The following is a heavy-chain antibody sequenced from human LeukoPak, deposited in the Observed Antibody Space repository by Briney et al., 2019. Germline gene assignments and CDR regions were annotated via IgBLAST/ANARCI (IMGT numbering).Heavy chain of an antibody. V-gene: IGHV1-46*01. CDR3: ASQSGIVGKVAFDY. J-gene: IGHJ4*02. CDR1: GYTFSNYY. Sequence: GASVKVSCKASGYTFSNYYMHWVRRAPGQGLEWMGIINPSGGSTSYAQKFQGRVTMTRDTSTSTVYMELSSLRPADTALYYCASQSGIVGKVAFDYWGQGTLVTVSS. D-gene: IGHD1-26*01. CDR2: INPSGGST.